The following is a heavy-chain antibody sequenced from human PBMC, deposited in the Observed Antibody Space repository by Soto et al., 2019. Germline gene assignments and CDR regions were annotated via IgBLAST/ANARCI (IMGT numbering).Heavy chain of an antibody. V-gene: IGHV1-69*01. CDR3: ARELLTGRPYYYYGMDV. CDR2: IIPIFGTA. D-gene: IGHD3-9*01. CDR1: GGTFSSYA. J-gene: IGHJ6*02. Sequence: QVQLVQSGAEVKKPGSSVKVSCKASGGTFSSYAISWVRQAPGQGLEWMGGIIPIFGTANYAQKFQGRVTITADESKSTAYMELSSLRSEDTAVYYCARELLTGRPYYYYGMDVWGQGTTVTVSS.